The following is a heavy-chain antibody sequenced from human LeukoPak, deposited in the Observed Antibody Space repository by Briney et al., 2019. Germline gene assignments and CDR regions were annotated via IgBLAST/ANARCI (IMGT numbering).Heavy chain of an antibody. CDR2: ISGSGGST. V-gene: IGHV3-23*01. CDR1: GFTFSSYA. Sequence: GGSLRLSCAASGFTFSSYAMSWVRQAPGKGLEWVSAISGSGGSTYYADSVKGRFTISRDNAKNSLYLQMNSLRAEDTAVYYCAELGITMIGGVWGKGTTVTITS. D-gene: IGHD3-10*02. J-gene: IGHJ6*04. CDR3: AELGITMIGGV.